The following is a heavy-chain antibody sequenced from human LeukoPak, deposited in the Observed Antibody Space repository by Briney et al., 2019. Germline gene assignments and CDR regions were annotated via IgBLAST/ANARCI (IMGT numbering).Heavy chain of an antibody. V-gene: IGHV4-30-2*01. CDR2: IYHSGST. CDR1: GGSISSGGYY. Sequence: SQTLSLTCTVSGGSISSGGYYWSWIRQPPGKGLEWIGYIYHSGSTYYNPSLKSRVTISVDRSKNQFSLKLSSVTAADTAVYHCASQGIAALDYWGQGTLVTVSS. J-gene: IGHJ4*02. CDR3: ASQGIAALDY. D-gene: IGHD6-25*01.